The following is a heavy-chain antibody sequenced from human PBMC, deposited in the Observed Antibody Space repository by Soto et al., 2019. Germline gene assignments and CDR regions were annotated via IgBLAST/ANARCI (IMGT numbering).Heavy chain of an antibody. CDR3: ARSSGYDSYYFDY. CDR2: VYYSGSM. D-gene: IGHD5-12*01. V-gene: IGHV4-39*01. J-gene: IGHJ4*02. Sequence: PSETLSLTCSVSGGSIDSSNYYWAWIRQPPGTGLEWIASVYYSGSMYYNPSLKSRVTISVDTSKNQFSLKLNSVSAADTAVYYCARSSGYDSYYFDYWGQGTLVTVSS. CDR1: GGSIDSSNYY.